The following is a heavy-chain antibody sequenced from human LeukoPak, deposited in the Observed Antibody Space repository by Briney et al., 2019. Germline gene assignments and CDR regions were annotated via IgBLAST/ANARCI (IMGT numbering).Heavy chain of an antibody. CDR2: INHSGST. J-gene: IGHJ4*02. Sequence: PSETLSVTCAVHGGSFSGYYWSWIRQPPGKGLEWVGEINHSGSTNYNPSLKSRVTISVDTSKNQFSLKLSSVTAADTAVYYCARAVAVPILGYYFDYWGQGTLVTVSS. D-gene: IGHD6-19*01. V-gene: IGHV4-34*01. CDR1: GGSFSGYY. CDR3: ARAVAVPILGYYFDY.